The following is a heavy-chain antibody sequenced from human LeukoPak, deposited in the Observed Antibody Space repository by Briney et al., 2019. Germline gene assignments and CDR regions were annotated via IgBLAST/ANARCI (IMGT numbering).Heavy chain of an antibody. CDR3: TRDANYFDY. CDR2: ISGYNDNT. Sequence: GASVKVSCKASGYTCTSYGISWVRQAPGQGLEWMGWISGYNDNTKYAQKFQCRVTMTTDTSPSPAYMELRSLRSDATAAYYCTRDANYFDYWGPGTLVTVSS. J-gene: IGHJ4*01. V-gene: IGHV1-18*01. CDR1: GYTCTSYG.